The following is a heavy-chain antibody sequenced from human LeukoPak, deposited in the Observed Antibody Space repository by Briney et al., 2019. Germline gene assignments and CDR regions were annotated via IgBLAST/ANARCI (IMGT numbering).Heavy chain of an antibody. Sequence: GGSLRLSCAASGITFSTYGMHWVRQAPGKGLEWVAVIWYDGSNEYYADSVKGRFTISRDNSKNTLYLQMNSLRPEDTAVYYCARARFGYNRGPFDYWGQGILVTVSS. CDR1: GITFSTYG. V-gene: IGHV3-33*01. D-gene: IGHD5-24*01. CDR2: IWYDGSNE. J-gene: IGHJ4*02. CDR3: ARARFGYNRGPFDY.